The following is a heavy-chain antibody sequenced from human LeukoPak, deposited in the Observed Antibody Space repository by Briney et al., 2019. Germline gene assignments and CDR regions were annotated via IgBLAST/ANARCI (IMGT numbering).Heavy chain of an antibody. CDR2: MNPNSGDT. D-gene: IGHD1-26*01. CDR3: ARSVPVGATTDLDY. V-gene: IGHV1-8*01. CDR1: GYTFSNYD. Sequence: ASVKVSCKASGYTFSNYDINWVRQATGQGLEWMGWMNPNSGDTGYAQKFQGRVTMTRNTSISTAYMELSSLRSEDTAVYYCARSVPVGATTDLDYWGQGTLVTVSS. J-gene: IGHJ4*02.